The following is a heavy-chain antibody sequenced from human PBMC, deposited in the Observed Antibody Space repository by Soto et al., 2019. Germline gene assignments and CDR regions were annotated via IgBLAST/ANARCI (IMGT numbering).Heavy chain of an antibody. CDR1: GYIFTTSW. V-gene: IGHV5-51*01. CDR2: INPTDSDT. CDR3: ARPDGSGYYTS. Sequence: GESLKISCKASGYIFTTSWLACVRHLPGKGLEWMVLINPTDSDTRYSPSFQGQVTVSADKSISTAYLQWNSLKAADTAMYYCARPDGSGYYTSWGQGSLVTVSS. D-gene: IGHD3-22*01. J-gene: IGHJ5*02.